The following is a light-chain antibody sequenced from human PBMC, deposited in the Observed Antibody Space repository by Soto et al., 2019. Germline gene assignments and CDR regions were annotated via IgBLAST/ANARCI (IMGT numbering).Light chain of an antibody. CDR2: DAT. J-gene: IGKJ4*01. CDR1: QDISNY. Sequence: DIQMTQSPSSLSASVGDRVTITCQASQDISNYLNWYQQKPGKAPKLLIYDATNLEKGVPSRFSGSGSGTDFTFTIXXLQXXXXXXXXXXXXXXXXLXXGGGTKVEIK. V-gene: IGKV1-33*01. CDR3: XXXXXXXLX.